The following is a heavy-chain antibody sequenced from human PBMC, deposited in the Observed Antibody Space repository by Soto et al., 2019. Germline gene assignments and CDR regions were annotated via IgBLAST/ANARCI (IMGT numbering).Heavy chain of an antibody. CDR3: AKTLGYCSSTSCSLYYSYGMDV. Sequence: GGSLRLSCAASGFTFSSYAMSWVRQAPGKGLEWVSAISGSGGSTYYADSVKGRFTISRDNSKNTLYLQMNSLRAEDTAVYYCAKTLGYCSSTSCSLYYSYGMDVWGQGTTVTVSS. V-gene: IGHV3-23*01. CDR1: GFTFSSYA. CDR2: ISGSGGST. D-gene: IGHD2-2*01. J-gene: IGHJ6*02.